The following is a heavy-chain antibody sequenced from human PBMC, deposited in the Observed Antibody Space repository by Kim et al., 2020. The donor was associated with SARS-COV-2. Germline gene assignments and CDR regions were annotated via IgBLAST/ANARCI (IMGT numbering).Heavy chain of an antibody. CDR3: AREGGGTSSGFDY. D-gene: IGHD6-6*01. CDR2: RSSDGSQE. CDR1: GFTFSNYA. J-gene: IGHJ4*02. V-gene: IGHV3-30*04. Sequence: GGSLRLSCAASGFTFSNYAMHWVRQAPGKGLEWVAFRSSDGSQEHYAGSVRGRFTISGDNSKNTLYLQMNSLSAEDTAVYYCAREGGGTSSGFDYWGQGTLVTVSS.